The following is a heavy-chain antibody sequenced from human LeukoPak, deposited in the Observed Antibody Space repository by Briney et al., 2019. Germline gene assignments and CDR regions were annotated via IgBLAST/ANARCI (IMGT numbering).Heavy chain of an antibody. V-gene: IGHV3-30*04. CDR3: AKEGYCSSTSCSPDY. Sequence: GGSLRLSCAASGFTFSAYAMHWVRQAPGKGLEWVAVISYDGRNQLYADAVKGRFTISRDNSKNTLSLQMNSLRAEDTAVYYCAKEGYCSSTSCSPDYWGQGTLVTVSS. CDR1: GFTFSAYA. D-gene: IGHD2-2*01. J-gene: IGHJ4*02. CDR2: ISYDGRNQ.